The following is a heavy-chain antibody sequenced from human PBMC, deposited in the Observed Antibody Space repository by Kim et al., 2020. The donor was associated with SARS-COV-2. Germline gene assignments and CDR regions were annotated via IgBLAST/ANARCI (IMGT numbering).Heavy chain of an antibody. CDR3: ARGVIPGPSGVDFDL. D-gene: IGHD2-8*01. Sequence: PSLKSRVTISVDTSNNQFSLNVSVVTAATTAVYYCARGVIPGPSGVDFDLWGRGTLVTVSS. V-gene: IGHV4-34*01. J-gene: IGHJ2*01.